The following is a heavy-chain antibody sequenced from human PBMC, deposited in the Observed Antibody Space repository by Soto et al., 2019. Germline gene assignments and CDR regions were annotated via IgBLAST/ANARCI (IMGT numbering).Heavy chain of an antibody. CDR2: IKSKSDGGTT. CDR1: GITFSKAW. D-gene: IGHD4-17*01. Sequence: EVQLVESGGGLVKPGGSLRLSCAASGITFSKAWMNWVRQSPGKGLEWVGRIKSKSDGGTTAYAAPVKGRFTISRDDSKNTLCLQMNRLKTEDTAVYYCTTNFYSDHGMDVWGQGTTVTVSS. J-gene: IGHJ6*02. V-gene: IGHV3-15*01. CDR3: TTNFYSDHGMDV.